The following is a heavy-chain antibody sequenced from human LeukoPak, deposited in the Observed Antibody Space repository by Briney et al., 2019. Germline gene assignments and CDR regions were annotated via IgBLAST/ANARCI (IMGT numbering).Heavy chain of an antibody. V-gene: IGHV3-48*03. Sequence: GGSLRLSCAASGFTFSSYEMNWVRQAPGKGLEWVSYISSSGSTIYYADSVKGRFTISRDNSKNTLYLQMNSLRAEDTAVYYCAKDSVTTVTTKTTFDYWGQGTLVTVSS. CDR1: GFTFSSYE. CDR2: ISSSGSTI. CDR3: AKDSVTTVTTKTTFDY. D-gene: IGHD4-11*01. J-gene: IGHJ4*02.